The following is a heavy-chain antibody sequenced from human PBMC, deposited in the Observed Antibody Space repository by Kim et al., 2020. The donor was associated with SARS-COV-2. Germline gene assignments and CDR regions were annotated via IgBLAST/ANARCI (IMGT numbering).Heavy chain of an antibody. J-gene: IGHJ3*02. CDR3: AKDRLVSSGWAESGGGDAFDI. D-gene: IGHD6-19*01. V-gene: IGHV3-23*01. CDR2: ISGSGGST. CDR1: GFTFSSYA. Sequence: GGSLRLSCAASGFTFSSYAMSWVRQAPGKGLEWVSAISGSGGSTYYADSVKGRFTISRDNSKNTLYLQMNSLRAEDTAVYYCAKDRLVSSGWAESGGGDAFDIWGQGTMVTVSS.